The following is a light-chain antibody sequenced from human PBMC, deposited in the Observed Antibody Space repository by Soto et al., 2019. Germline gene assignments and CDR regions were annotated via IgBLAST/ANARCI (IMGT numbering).Light chain of an antibody. CDR1: SRDVGGYDY. J-gene: IGLJ1*01. Sequence: SVLTQPRSVSGSPGQPVTISCTGTSRDVGGYDYVSWYQHHPGKAPKVTIYDVSKRPSEVPDRFSGSKAGNTASLTISGLQADDEADYYGSSFVGPYTYVFGTGTKVTVL. V-gene: IGLV2-11*01. CDR3: SSFVGPYTYV. CDR2: DVS.